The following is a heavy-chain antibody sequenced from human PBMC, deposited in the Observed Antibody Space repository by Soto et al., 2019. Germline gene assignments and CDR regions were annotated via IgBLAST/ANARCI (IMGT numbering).Heavy chain of an antibody. CDR1: GGSFSGYY. CDR3: AREDKIVVPAASKGYSSSWSPGDYYYYYYMDV. Sequence: KPSETLSLTCAVYGGSFSGYYWSWIRQPPGKGLEWIGEINHSGSTNYNPSLKSRVTISVDTSKNQFSLKLSSVTAADTAVYYCAREDKIVVPAASKGYSSSWSPGDYYYYYYMDVWGKGTTVT. V-gene: IGHV4-34*01. CDR2: INHSGST. J-gene: IGHJ6*03. D-gene: IGHD6-13*01.